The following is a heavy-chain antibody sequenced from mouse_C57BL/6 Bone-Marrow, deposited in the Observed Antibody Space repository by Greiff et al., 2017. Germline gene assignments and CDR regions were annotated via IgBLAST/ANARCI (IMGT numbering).Heavy chain of an antibody. V-gene: IGHV1-74*01. CDR2: IHPSDSDM. D-gene: IGHD2-1*01. J-gene: IGHJ4*01. CDR3: AISLYYDYDAMDY. CDR1: GYTFTSYW. Sequence: QVQLQQPGAELVKPGASVTVSCKASGYTFTSYWMHWVKQRPGQGLEWIGRIHPSDSDMNYNQTFKGKATLTVDKSSRTAYMQLSSLTSEDSAVYYGAISLYYDYDAMDYWGQGTSVTVSS.